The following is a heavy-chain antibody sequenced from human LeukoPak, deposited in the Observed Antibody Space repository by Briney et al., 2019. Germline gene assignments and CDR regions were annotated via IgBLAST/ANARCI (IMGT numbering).Heavy chain of an antibody. Sequence: PSETLSLTCAVYGGSFSGYYWNWIRQSPAKGLEWIGEINHSGSTNYNPSLRSRVTISVDTSKNQFSLKLSSVTAADTAVYYCARHKDYYYSYMDVWGKGTTVTISS. V-gene: IGHV4-34*01. CDR3: ARHKDYYYSYMDV. J-gene: IGHJ6*03. CDR2: INHSGST. CDR1: GGSFSGYY.